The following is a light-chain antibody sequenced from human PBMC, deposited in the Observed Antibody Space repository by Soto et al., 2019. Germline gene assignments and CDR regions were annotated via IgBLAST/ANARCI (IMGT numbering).Light chain of an antibody. CDR2: RAS. CDR1: QSISNW. Sequence: DIQMTQSPSTLSASVGDRVTITCRASQSISNWLAWYQQKPGKAPKVLIYRASSLESGVPSRFSDSGSGTEFTLTISSLQPDDFATYYCQQYNGYSWTFGQGTKVEIK. J-gene: IGKJ1*01. CDR3: QQYNGYSWT. V-gene: IGKV1-5*03.